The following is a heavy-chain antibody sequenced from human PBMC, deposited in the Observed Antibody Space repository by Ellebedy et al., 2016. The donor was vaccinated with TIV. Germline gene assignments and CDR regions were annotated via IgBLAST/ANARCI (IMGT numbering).Heavy chain of an antibody. CDR1: GGSISSSSYY. V-gene: IGHV4-39*01. J-gene: IGHJ4*02. D-gene: IGHD3-10*01. Sequence: MPSETLSLTCTVSGGSISSSSYYWGWLRQPPGKGLEWIGSIYSSWSTYYNPSLKSRVTITVDTSKNQFSLKLTSVTAADTAVYYCARQTGLWFGELFTLDYWGQGTLVTVSS. CDR2: IYSSWST. CDR3: ARQTGLWFGELFTLDY.